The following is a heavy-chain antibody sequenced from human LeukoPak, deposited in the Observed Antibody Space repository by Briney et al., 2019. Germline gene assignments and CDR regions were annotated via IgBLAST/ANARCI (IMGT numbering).Heavy chain of an antibody. CDR1: GGSISSGGYY. V-gene: IGHV4-34*01. Sequence: PSETLSLTCAVSGGSISSGGYYWSWIRQPPGKGLEWIGEINHSGSTNYNPSLKSRVTISVDTSKNQFSLKLSSVTAADTAVYYCARGAHYSSSESPAEVPFDYWGQGTLVTVSS. J-gene: IGHJ4*02. D-gene: IGHD6-6*01. CDR2: INHSGST. CDR3: ARGAHYSSSESPAEVPFDY.